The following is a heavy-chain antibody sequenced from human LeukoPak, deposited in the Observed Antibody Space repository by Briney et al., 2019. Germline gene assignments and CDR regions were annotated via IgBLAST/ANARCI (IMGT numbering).Heavy chain of an antibody. CDR2: IYYSGST. Sequence: KPSETLSLTCAVYGGSFSSYYWSWIRQPPGKGPEWIGYIYYSGSTKSNPSLKSRVTMSVDTSKNQFSLKLNSVTAADTAVYYCARFAPGRDGYNFSVDDWGQGTLVTVSS. CDR1: GGSFSSYY. V-gene: IGHV4-59*01. D-gene: IGHD5-24*01. CDR3: ARFAPGRDGYNFSVDD. J-gene: IGHJ4*02.